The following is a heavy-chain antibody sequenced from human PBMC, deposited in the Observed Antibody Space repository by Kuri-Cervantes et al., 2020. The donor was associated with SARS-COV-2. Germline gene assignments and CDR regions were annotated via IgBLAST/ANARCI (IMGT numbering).Heavy chain of an antibody. V-gene: IGHV3-66*02. D-gene: IGHD6-19*01. J-gene: IGHJ4*02. CDR3: ARVGSGPGGVDH. Sequence: GESLKISCAASGFTVNNNYMAWVRQAPGKGLQWVSIIYGDGSTFYADSVKGRFTNSRDNSKNTLFLQMNSLRIEDTALYYCARVGSGPGGVDHWGQGTLVTVSS. CDR2: IYGDGST. CDR1: GFTVNNNY.